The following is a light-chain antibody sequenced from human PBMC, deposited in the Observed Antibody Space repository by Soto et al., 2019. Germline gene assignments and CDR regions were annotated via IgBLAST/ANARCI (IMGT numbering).Light chain of an antibody. J-gene: IGLJ2*01. CDR2: RNN. V-gene: IGLV1-47*01. CDR1: SSNIGSNY. CDR3: AAWDDSLSAPVV. Sequence: QSVLTQPPSASGTPGQRVTISCSGSSSNIGSNYVYWYQQLPGTAPKLLIYRNNQRPSGVPDRFSGSKSGTSASLAISGLRSEVEADYYCAAWDDSLSAPVVSGGGTKVTVL.